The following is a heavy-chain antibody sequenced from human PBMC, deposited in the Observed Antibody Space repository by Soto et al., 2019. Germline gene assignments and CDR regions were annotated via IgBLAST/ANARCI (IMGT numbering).Heavy chain of an antibody. V-gene: IGHV3-9*01. J-gene: IGHJ4*02. Sequence: EVQLVESGGGLVQPGRSLRVSCAASGFTFDDYAMHWVRQAPGKGLEWVSGISWNSGSIGYADSVKGRFTISRDNAKNSLYLQMNSLRAEDTALYYCAKDGNGHLGELSPNIDYWGQGTLVTVSS. CDR3: AKDGNGHLGELSPNIDY. D-gene: IGHD3-16*02. CDR2: ISWNSGSI. CDR1: GFTFDDYA.